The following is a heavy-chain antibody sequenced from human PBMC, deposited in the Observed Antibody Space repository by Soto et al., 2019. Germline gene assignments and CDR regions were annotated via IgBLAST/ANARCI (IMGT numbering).Heavy chain of an antibody. CDR3: ARDRVVVAATLGRDAFDI. CDR1: GFTFSRYV. J-gene: IGHJ3*02. Sequence: PGGSRRLSCAASGFTFSRYVMHWVRQAPGKGLEWVAVIWYDGSNKYYADSVKGRFTISRDNSKNTLYLQMNSLRAEDTAVYYCARDRVVVAATLGRDAFDIWGQGTMVTVSS. CDR2: IWYDGSNK. D-gene: IGHD2-15*01. V-gene: IGHV3-33*01.